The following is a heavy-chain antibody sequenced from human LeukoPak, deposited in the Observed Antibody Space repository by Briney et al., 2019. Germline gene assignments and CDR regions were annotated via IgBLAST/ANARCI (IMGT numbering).Heavy chain of an antibody. Sequence: ASVKVSCKASGYTFTSYDINWVRQATGQGLEWMGWMNPNSGNTGYAQKFQGRVTMTRNTSINTAYMELSSLRSEDTAVYYCARGRPESGETYYYDSSGYSSYWGQGTLVTVSS. CDR2: MNPNSGNT. CDR1: GYTFTSYD. V-gene: IGHV1-8*01. J-gene: IGHJ4*02. CDR3: ARGRPESGETYYYDSSGYSSY. D-gene: IGHD3-22*01.